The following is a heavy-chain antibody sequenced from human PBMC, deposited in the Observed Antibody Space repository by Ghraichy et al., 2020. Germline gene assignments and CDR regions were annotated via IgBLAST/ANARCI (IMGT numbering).Heavy chain of an antibody. CDR3: VKGSSGWYNNWFDP. J-gene: IGHJ5*02. CDR1: GFTFSSYA. V-gene: IGHV3-64D*06. CDR2: ISGNGGTT. Sequence: GESLKISCSASGFTFSSYAMHWVRQAPGKGLEYVSGISGNGGTTYYADSVKGRFTFSRDNAKNTLYLQMRSLRVEDTAVYYCVKGSSGWYNNWFDPWGQGTLVTVSS. D-gene: IGHD6-19*01.